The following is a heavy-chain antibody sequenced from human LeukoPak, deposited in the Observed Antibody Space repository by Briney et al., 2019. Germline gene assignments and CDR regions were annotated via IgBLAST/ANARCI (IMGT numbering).Heavy chain of an antibody. J-gene: IGHJ5*02. Sequence: ASVKVSCKTSGYTFTSYGISWVRQAPGQGLEWMGWISAYNGNTNFAQKLQGRVTMTTDTSTSTAYMELRSLRSDDTAVYYCARTISVPGWFDPWGQGTLVTVSS. D-gene: IGHD3-3*01. V-gene: IGHV1-18*01. CDR1: GYTFTSYG. CDR3: ARTISVPGWFDP. CDR2: ISAYNGNT.